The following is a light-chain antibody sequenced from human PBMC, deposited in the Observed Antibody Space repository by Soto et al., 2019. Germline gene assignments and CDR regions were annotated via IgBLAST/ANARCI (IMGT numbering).Light chain of an antibody. Sequence: EIVMTQSPATLSVSPGERATLSCRASQSVSRNVAWYQQKPGQAPRLLIHDECTWATGSSVRFSGSGSGTEFPHTVSSVQSEDFAGYCCQRYNNWLWTFGQGTKVEIK. V-gene: IGKV3-15*01. CDR2: DEC. CDR3: QRYNNWLWT. J-gene: IGKJ1*01. CDR1: QSVSRN.